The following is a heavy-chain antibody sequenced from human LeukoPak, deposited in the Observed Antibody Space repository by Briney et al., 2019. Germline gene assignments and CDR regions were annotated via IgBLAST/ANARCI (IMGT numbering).Heavy chain of an antibody. CDR3: ARGGDACSGGSCYSAGAFDI. CDR2: INHSGST. D-gene: IGHD2-15*01. V-gene: IGHV4-34*01. Sequence: SETLSLTYAVYGGSFSGYYWSWIRQPPGKGLEWIGEINHSGSTDYNPSLKSRVTISVDTSKNQFSLKLSSVTAADTAVYYCARGGDACSGGSCYSAGAFDIWGQGTMVTVSS. J-gene: IGHJ3*02. CDR1: GGSFSGYY.